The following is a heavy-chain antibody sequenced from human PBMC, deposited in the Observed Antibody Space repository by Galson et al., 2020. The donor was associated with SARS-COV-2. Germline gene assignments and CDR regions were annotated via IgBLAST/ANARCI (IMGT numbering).Heavy chain of an antibody. CDR1: GGSISSSNW. CDR3: ARWSYTVAAPDY. J-gene: IGHJ4*02. CDR2: IYDSGST. D-gene: IGHD6-13*01. V-gene: IGHV4-4*02. Sequence: SETLSLTCGVSGGSISSSNWWSWVRQHPGKGLEWIGEIYDSGSTNYNPSFKRRVTISVDKSKNQFSLKLSSVTAADTAVYYCARWSYTVAAPDYWGQGTLVTVSS.